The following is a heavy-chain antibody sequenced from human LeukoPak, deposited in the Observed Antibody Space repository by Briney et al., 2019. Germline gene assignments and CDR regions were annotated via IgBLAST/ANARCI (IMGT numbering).Heavy chain of an antibody. V-gene: IGHV3-30*03. J-gene: IGHJ4*02. D-gene: IGHD2-15*01. CDR3: ASTPNGVAAIYFDY. Sequence: QSGGSLRLSCAASGFTFSSYGMHWVRQAPGKGLEWVAVISYDGSNKYYADSVKGRFTISRDNAKNTLYLQMNSLRAGDTAVYYCASTPNGVAAIYFDYWGQGTLVTVSS. CDR1: GFTFSSYG. CDR2: ISYDGSNK.